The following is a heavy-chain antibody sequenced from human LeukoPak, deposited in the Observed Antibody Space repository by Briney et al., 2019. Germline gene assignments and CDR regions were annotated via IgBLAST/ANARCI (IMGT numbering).Heavy chain of an antibody. Sequence: PSETLSLTCAVYGGSFSGYYWSWIRQPPGKGLEWIGEINHSGSTNYNPSLKSRVTISVDTSKNQFSLKLSSVTAADTAVYYCARYSYGHAFDYWGQGTLVTVSS. CDR2: INHSGST. CDR1: GGSFSGYY. CDR3: ARYSYGHAFDY. D-gene: IGHD5-18*01. V-gene: IGHV4-34*01. J-gene: IGHJ4*02.